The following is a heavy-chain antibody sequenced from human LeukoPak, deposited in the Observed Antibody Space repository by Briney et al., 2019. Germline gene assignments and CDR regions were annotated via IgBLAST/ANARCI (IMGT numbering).Heavy chain of an antibody. D-gene: IGHD3-3*01. CDR1: GYTFTGYY. J-gene: IGHJ3*02. CDR2: INPNSGGT. Sequence: ASVKVSCKASGYTFTGYYMHWVRQAPGQGLEWMGWINPNSGGTNYAQKFQGRVTMTRDTSISTAYMELSRLRSDDTAVYYCATLRAYYDFWSGYYDAFDIWGQGTMVTVSS. V-gene: IGHV1-2*02. CDR3: ATLRAYYDFWSGYYDAFDI.